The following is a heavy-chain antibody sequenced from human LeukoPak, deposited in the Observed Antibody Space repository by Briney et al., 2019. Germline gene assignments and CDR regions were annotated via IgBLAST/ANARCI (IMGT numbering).Heavy chain of an antibody. D-gene: IGHD6-13*01. Sequence: SETLSLTCSVSGGSVTSGSYYWSWIRQPPGKGLEWIGNIYQSGSTNYTNDNPSLKSRVTISMDTSKSQFALKLRFVTAADTAMYYCAREKAAVGTNWGDYFDYWGQGILVTVSS. CDR3: AREKAAVGTNWGDYFDY. V-gene: IGHV4-61*01. J-gene: IGHJ4*02. CDR1: GGSVTSGSYY. CDR2: IYQSGST.